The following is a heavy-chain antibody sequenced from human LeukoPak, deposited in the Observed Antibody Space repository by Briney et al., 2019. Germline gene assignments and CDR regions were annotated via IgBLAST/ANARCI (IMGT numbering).Heavy chain of an antibody. CDR3: AKQNCGGDCYPAIPEY. D-gene: IGHD2-21*02. CDR2: ISGSGSGGST. Sequence: GGSLRLSCAASGFIFSSYGMTWVRQAPGKGLEWVSAISGSGSGGSTYYADSVKGRFTISRDNSKNTLYLQMNSLRAEDTALYSCAKQNCGGDCYPAIPEYWGQGTLVTVSS. V-gene: IGHV3-23*01. J-gene: IGHJ4*02. CDR1: GFIFSSYG.